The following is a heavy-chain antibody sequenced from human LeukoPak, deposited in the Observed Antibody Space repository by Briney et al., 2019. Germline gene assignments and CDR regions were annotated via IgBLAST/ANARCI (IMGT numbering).Heavy chain of an antibody. CDR3: AREERSYQLLYYFDY. V-gene: IGHV3-64*01. J-gene: IGHJ4*02. Sequence: GGSLRLSCAASGFTFSSYAMHWVRQAPGKGLEYVSAISSNGGSTYYANSVKGRFTISRDNSKNTLYLQMGSLRAGDMAVYYCAREERSYQLLYYFDYWGQGTLGTVSS. D-gene: IGHD2-2*01. CDR1: GFTFSSYA. CDR2: ISSNGGST.